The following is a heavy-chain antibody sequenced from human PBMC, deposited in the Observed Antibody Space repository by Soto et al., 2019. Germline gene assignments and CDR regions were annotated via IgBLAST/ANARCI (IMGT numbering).Heavy chain of an antibody. V-gene: IGHV1-18*04. Sequence: QVQLVQSGDEVKKSGASVKVSCKASGYTFSNYGISWVRQAPGQGLEWMGWISGYNGLTAYAQNVQGRVTITIDTPTTTVFMEMTGLRSNDTAVYYCARDEGIRGFDSWGQGTLVTVSS. CDR2: ISGYNGLT. CDR3: ARDEGIRGFDS. D-gene: IGHD3-10*01. CDR1: GYTFSNYG. J-gene: IGHJ4*02.